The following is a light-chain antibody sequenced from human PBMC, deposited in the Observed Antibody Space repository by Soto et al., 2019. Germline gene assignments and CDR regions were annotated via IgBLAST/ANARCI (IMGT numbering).Light chain of an antibody. CDR3: KQYVSSPWA. J-gene: IGKJ1*01. Sequence: EVVLTQSPATLSVSPGAGATLSCRASQSVSSNLAWYQQKPGQAHRLLIYGASTRATGIQARFTGSGSGTDFTLTIRRLEPEDFAVYYCKQYVSSPWAFGQGTKVDIK. V-gene: IGKV3-15*01. CDR2: GAS. CDR1: QSVSSN.